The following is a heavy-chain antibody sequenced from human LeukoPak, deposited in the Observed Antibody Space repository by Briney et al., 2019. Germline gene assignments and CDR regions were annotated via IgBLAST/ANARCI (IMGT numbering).Heavy chain of an antibody. J-gene: IGHJ4*02. CDR1: AGTFSIYA. V-gene: IGHV1-69*13. D-gene: IGHD1-26*01. CDR2: VIPIFGTA. CDR3: ARDARGGSKDY. Sequence: ASVTVSFTASAGTFSIYAISWVRQAPGQGLEWMGGVIPIFGTANYAQKFQGRVTITADESTSTAYMELSSLRSEDTAVYYCARDARGGSKDYWGQGTLVTVSS.